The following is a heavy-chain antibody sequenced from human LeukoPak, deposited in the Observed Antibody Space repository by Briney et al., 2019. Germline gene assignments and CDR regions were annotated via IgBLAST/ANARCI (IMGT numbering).Heavy chain of an antibody. D-gene: IGHD2-2*01. V-gene: IGHV4-4*07. CDR3: ARALGYCSSTSCYAAAWFDY. J-gene: IGHJ4*02. Sequence: SETLSLTCTVSGGSISSYYWSWIRQPAGKGLEWIGRIYTSGSTNYNPSLKSRVTISVDTSKNQFSLKLSSVTAADTAVYYCARALGYCSSTSCYAAAWFDYWGQGTLVTVSS. CDR1: GGSISSYY. CDR2: IYTSGST.